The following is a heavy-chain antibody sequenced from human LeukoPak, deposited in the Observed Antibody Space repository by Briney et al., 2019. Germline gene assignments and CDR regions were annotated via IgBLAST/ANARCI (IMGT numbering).Heavy chain of an antibody. Sequence: PSETLSLTCTVSGDSISNHYWSWIRQPPGKGLEWIGDIYYSGSTNYNPSLKSRVTISVDTSKNQFSLKLSSVTAADTAVYYCARLRVAVAGFDYWGQGTLVTVSS. CDR2: IYYSGST. V-gene: IGHV4-59*11. CDR3: ARLRVAVAGFDY. J-gene: IGHJ4*02. D-gene: IGHD6-19*01. CDR1: GDSISNHY.